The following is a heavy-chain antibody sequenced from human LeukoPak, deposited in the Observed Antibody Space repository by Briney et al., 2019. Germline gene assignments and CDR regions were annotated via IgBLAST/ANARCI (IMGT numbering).Heavy chain of an antibody. CDR2: ISGSGGST. CDR3: VKCRNYGDYVDY. Sequence: GGSLRLSCAASGFTFDSYAMSWVRQAPGKGLEWVSAISGSGGSTYYADSVKGRFTISRDNSKNTLSLQMNSLRADDTAVYYCVKCRNYGDYVDYWGQGTLVTVSS. J-gene: IGHJ4*02. CDR1: GFTFDSYA. D-gene: IGHD4-17*01. V-gene: IGHV3-23*01.